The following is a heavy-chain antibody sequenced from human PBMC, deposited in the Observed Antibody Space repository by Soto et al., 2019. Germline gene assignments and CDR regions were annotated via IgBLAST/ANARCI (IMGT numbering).Heavy chain of an antibody. Sequence: ASETLSLTCAVYGGSFSGYYWSWIRQPPGKGLEWIGEINHSGSTNYNPSLKSRVTISVDTSKNQFSLKLSSVTAADTAVYYCAIIRNYYYYGMDVWGQGTTVTVSS. CDR3: AIIRNYYYYGMDV. V-gene: IGHV4-34*01. CDR1: GGSFSGYY. CDR2: INHSGST. J-gene: IGHJ6*02.